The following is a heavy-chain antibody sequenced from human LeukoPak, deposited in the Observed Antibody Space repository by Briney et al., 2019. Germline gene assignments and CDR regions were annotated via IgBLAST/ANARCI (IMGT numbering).Heavy chain of an antibody. D-gene: IGHD3-10*01. CDR2: IFDNGNT. CDR3: ARARYYYGHYFDY. Sequence: SETLSLTCTVSGGSINNYYWSWIRQPPGRGLEWIGYIFDNGNTNYNPSLKSRVTISLDTSKNQFSLKLSSVTAADTAVYYCARARYYYGHYFDYWGQGTLVTVSS. V-gene: IGHV4-59*01. J-gene: IGHJ4*02. CDR1: GGSINNYY.